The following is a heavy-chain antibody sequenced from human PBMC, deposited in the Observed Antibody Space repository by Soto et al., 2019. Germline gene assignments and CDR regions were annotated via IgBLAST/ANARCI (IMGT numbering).Heavy chain of an antibody. J-gene: IGHJ5*02. CDR3: ARVNYYDSSGVFDP. CDR1: GYSISSGYY. D-gene: IGHD3-22*01. CDR2: IYHSGST. V-gene: IGHV4-38-2*01. Sequence: PSETLSLTCAVSGYSISSGYYRDWIRQPPGKGLEWIGSIYHSGSTYYNPSLKSRVTISVDTSKNQFSLKLSSVTAADTAVYYCARVNYYDSSGVFDPWGQGTLVTVSS.